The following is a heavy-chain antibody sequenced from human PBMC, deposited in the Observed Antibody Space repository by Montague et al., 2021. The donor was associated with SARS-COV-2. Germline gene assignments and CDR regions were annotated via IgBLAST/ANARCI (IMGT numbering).Heavy chain of an antibody. CDR3: AKLHNVVGYFFMESDY. CDR1: GFTFRSYA. CDR2: ISGSGGST. V-gene: IGHV3-23*01. D-gene: IGHD2-21*01. Sequence: SLRLSCAASGFTFRSYAMSWVRQASGKGLEWVSSISGSGGSTYYADSVKGRFTISRDNSKNTLYLQMNSLRAEDTAVYYCAKLHNVVGYFFMESDYWGQGTLVTVSS. J-gene: IGHJ4*02.